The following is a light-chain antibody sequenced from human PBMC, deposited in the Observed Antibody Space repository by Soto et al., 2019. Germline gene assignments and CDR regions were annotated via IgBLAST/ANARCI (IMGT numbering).Light chain of an antibody. V-gene: IGLV1-47*01. CDR1: SSNIGSNY. CDR3: AAWDDSLSGSSVV. J-gene: IGLJ2*01. CDR2: SNN. Sequence: QSVLTQPPSASGTPGQRVTISCSGSSSNIGSNYVYWYQQLPGTAPKLLINSNNQRPSGVPDRFSGSKSGTSASLTISGLRSEDEADYHCAAWDDSLSGSSVVFGGGTKLTVL.